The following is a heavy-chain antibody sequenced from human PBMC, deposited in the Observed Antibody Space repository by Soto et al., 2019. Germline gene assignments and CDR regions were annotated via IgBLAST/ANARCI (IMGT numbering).Heavy chain of an antibody. CDR1: GFSFSTYT. CDR3: AKDLRTGVAPPYFSY. CDR2: ISSSGGNT. V-gene: IGHV3-23*01. D-gene: IGHD3-3*01. Sequence: GGSLRLSCAASGFSFSTYTMSWVRQAPGKGLEWVSGISSSGGNTYYSDSVKGRFTISRDNSKDTLFLQMNRLGAEDTALYSCAKDLRTGVAPPYFSYWGQGNLVTVSS. J-gene: IGHJ4*02.